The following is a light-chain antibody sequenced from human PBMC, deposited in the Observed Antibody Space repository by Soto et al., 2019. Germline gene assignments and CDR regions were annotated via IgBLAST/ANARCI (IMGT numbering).Light chain of an antibody. CDR3: QQRSNWPRGT. Sequence: IVLTQSPGTLPLSPGERATLSCRASQSVSSYLAWYQQKPGQAPRLLIYDASERATGIPARFSGSGSGTDFTLTISSLEPEDFAVYYCQQRSNWPRGTFGQGTKVDIK. J-gene: IGKJ1*01. V-gene: IGKV3-11*01. CDR1: QSVSSY. CDR2: DAS.